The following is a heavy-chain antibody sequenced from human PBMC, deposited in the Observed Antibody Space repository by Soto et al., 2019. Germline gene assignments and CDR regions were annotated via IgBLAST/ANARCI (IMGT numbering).Heavy chain of an antibody. V-gene: IGHV2-5*01. CDR1: GFSLRNSGVG. CDR2: IYWNDDK. J-gene: IGHJ5*02. D-gene: IGHD5-18*01. Sequence: SGPTLVNPTQTLTLTCTFSGFSLRNSGVGVGWIRQPPGKALEWVSLIYWNDDKRYTPSLKSRLTITKDTSKNQVVLTMTNVDSVDTATYYCAHKLDTVDWFGLSGQATLVTVSS. CDR3: AHKLDTVDWFGL.